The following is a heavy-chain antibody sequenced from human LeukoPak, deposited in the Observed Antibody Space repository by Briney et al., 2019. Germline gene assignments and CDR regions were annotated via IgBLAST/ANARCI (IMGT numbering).Heavy chain of an antibody. CDR3: ARLVVVPAAGNWFDP. D-gene: IGHD2-2*01. V-gene: IGHV3-53*01. CDR1: GSTVSSNY. J-gene: IGHJ5*02. Sequence: GGSLRLSCAASGSTVSSNYMSWVRQAPGKGLEWVSVIYSGGSTYYADSVKGRFTISRDNSKNTLYLQMNSLRAEDTAVYYCARLVVVPAAGNWFDPWGQGTLVTVSS. CDR2: IYSGGST.